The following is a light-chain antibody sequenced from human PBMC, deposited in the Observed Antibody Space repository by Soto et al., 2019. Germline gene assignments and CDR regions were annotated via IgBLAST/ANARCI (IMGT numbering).Light chain of an antibody. J-gene: IGKJ2*01. CDR3: QTYNSAPYT. Sequence: DIQMTQSPSSLSAAVGDRVTSTCRASQGISSYLAWYQQKPGKVPKLLIYAASTLQSGVPSRFSGSGAGTDFTLTISSLQPEDVATYYCQTYNSAPYTFGQGTKLEIK. CDR1: QGISSY. V-gene: IGKV1-27*01. CDR2: AAS.